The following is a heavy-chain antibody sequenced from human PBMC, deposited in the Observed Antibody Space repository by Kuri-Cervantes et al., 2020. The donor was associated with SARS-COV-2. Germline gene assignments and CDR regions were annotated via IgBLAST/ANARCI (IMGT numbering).Heavy chain of an antibody. Sequence: ESLKISCTVAGGSISFYYWHWIRQPPGKGLEWIGYIYYSGSTNYNPSLKSRVTISVDTSKNQFSLKLSSVTAADTAVYYCARVCYDFWSGYYTSYYYMDVWGKGTTVTVSS. CDR2: IYYSGST. D-gene: IGHD3-3*01. CDR1: GGSISFYY. CDR3: ARVCYDFWSGYYTSYYYMDV. J-gene: IGHJ6*03. V-gene: IGHV4-59*01.